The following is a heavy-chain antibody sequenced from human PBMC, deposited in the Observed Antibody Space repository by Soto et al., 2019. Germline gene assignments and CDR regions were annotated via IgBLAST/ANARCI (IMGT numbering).Heavy chain of an antibody. Sequence: QVQLVQSGAEVKKPGASVKVSCKTSGYTFTSYAMHWVRQAPGQRLEWMGWINAGNGNTKYSQKFQGRVTITIDTSASTAYMELSSLRSEDTAIYYCARDLGRWPDYWGQGTLVAVSS. CDR2: INAGNGNT. J-gene: IGHJ4*02. CDR3: ARDLGRWPDY. D-gene: IGHD6-13*01. CDR1: GYTFTSYA. V-gene: IGHV1-3*01.